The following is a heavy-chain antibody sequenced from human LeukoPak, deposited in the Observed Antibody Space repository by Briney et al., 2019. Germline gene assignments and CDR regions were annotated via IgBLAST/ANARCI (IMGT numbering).Heavy chain of an antibody. CDR2: ISYDGSNK. Sequence: GGSLRLSCAASGFTFSSYAMHWVRQAPGKGLEWVAVISYDGSNKYYVDSVKGRFTISRDNSKNTLYLQMNSLRAEDTAVYYCARGQQLVPLYYFDYWGQGTLVTVSS. J-gene: IGHJ4*02. CDR3: ARGQQLVPLYYFDY. CDR1: GFTFSSYA. D-gene: IGHD6-6*01. V-gene: IGHV3-30-3*01.